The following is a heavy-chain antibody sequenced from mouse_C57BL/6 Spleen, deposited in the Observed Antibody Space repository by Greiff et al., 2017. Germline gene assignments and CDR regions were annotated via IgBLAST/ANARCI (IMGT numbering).Heavy chain of an antibody. Sequence: QVQLQQSGAELAKPGASVKLSCKASGYTFTSYWMHWVKQRPGQGLEWIGYINPSSGYTKSNQKFKDKATLTADKSSSTAYMQLSSLTYEDSAVYYCAKSHGSSPAWFAYWGQGTLVTVAA. CDR2: INPSSGYT. CDR3: AKSHGSSPAWFAY. V-gene: IGHV1-7*01. J-gene: IGHJ3*01. D-gene: IGHD1-1*01. CDR1: GYTFTSYW.